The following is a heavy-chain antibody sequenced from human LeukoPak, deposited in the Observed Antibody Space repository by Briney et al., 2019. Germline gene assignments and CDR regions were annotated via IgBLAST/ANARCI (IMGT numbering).Heavy chain of an antibody. CDR2: INSDGSST. CDR3: ASHYYDSSGNLFDS. D-gene: IGHD3-22*01. Sequence: PGGSLRLSCAASGFTFSSYWMHWVRQAPGKGLVWVSRINSDGSSTSYADSVKGRFTISRDNAKNTLCLQMNSLRAEDTAVYYCASHYYDSSGNLFDSWGRGSLVTVSS. J-gene: IGHJ4*02. V-gene: IGHV3-74*01. CDR1: GFTFSSYW.